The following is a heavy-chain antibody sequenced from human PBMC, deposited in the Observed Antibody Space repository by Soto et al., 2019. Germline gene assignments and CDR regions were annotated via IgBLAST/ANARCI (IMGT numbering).Heavy chain of an antibody. CDR2: INAGNGNT. CDR1: RYTFTNYA. J-gene: IGHJ4*02. D-gene: IGHD3-10*01. Sequence: QVHLVQSGAEVKKPGASVKVSCKASRYTFTNYAMHWVRQAPGQRLEWMGWINAGNGNTKYSQKFQGRVTITRDTSASTAYMELSSLRSEDTAVYYCARGLGGSGCYSDYWGQGTLVTVSS. CDR3: ARGLGGSGCYSDY. V-gene: IGHV1-3*01.